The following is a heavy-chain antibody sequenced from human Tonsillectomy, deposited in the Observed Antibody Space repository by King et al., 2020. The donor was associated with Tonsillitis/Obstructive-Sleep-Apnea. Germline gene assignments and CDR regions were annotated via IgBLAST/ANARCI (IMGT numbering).Heavy chain of an antibody. CDR2: IYYSGST. Sequence: MQLQESGPGLVKPSETLSLTCTVSGGSISSYYWSWIRQPPGKGLEWIGYIYYSGSTNYNPSLTSRVTISVDTSKNQFSLKLSSVTAADTAVYYCARGVRGGVGATEYYFDYWGQGTLVTVSS. CDR3: ARGVRGGVGATEYYFDY. J-gene: IGHJ4*02. CDR1: GGSISSYY. V-gene: IGHV4-59*01. D-gene: IGHD1-26*01.